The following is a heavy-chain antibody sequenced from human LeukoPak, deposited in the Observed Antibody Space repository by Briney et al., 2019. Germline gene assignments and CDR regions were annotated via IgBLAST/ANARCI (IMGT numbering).Heavy chain of an antibody. Sequence: GGSLRLSCAASGLTVSNSWVAWGRQAPGKGLEWVANIKQDGSTKHYADSLKGRFTISRDNPKNSLYLQMNSLRADDTAVYYCARDTDGSLDYWGQGILVTVAS. CDR1: GLTVSNSW. CDR2: IKQDGSTK. V-gene: IGHV3-7*03. D-gene: IGHD1-26*01. J-gene: IGHJ4*02. CDR3: ARDTDGSLDY.